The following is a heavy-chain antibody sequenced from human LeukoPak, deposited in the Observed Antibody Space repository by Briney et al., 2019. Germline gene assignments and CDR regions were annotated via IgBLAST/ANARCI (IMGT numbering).Heavy chain of an antibody. CDR1: GYTFTGYY. D-gene: IGHD1-1*01. Sequence: ASVKVSCKASGYTFTGYYIHWVRQAPGQGLEWMGSINPNSGGTNYAQKFQGRVTMTRDTSIRTAYMVLIRLKSDDTAVFYCARGGPLEWAPDAFDLWGQGTMVTVSS. V-gene: IGHV1-2*02. CDR2: INPNSGGT. J-gene: IGHJ3*01. CDR3: ARGGPLEWAPDAFDL.